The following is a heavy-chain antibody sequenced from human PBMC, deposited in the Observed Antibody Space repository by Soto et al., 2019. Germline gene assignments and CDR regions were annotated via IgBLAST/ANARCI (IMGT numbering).Heavy chain of an antibody. V-gene: IGHV3-21*01. CDR3: ATPMALPGSDY. Sequence: GGSLRLSCAASGLPFKNYNINWFRQAPGKGLEWVSSISVSSNFIYYSDSVKGRFTISRDNAKNSLYLQMNSLRVEDTAVYYCATPMALPGSDYWGQGTLVTVSS. CDR1: GLPFKNYN. J-gene: IGHJ4*02. CDR2: ISVSSNFI. D-gene: IGHD3-10*01.